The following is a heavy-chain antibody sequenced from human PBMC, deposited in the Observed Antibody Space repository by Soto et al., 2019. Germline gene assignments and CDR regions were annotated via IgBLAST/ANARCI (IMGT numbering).Heavy chain of an antibody. Sequence: QVQLQESGPGLVKPSQTLSLTCTVSGGSIDNYEYYWTWIRQPPGKGLESVGYIYYSGRTNYNPSLNSRLTISLDTSKNQFSLRLTSVSAADTAMYYCARDRSNSPDYFDFWGQGTLVTVSS. CDR2: IYYSGRT. CDR3: ARDRSNSPDYFDF. J-gene: IGHJ4*02. D-gene: IGHD6-6*01. CDR1: GGSIDNYEYY. V-gene: IGHV4-30-4*01.